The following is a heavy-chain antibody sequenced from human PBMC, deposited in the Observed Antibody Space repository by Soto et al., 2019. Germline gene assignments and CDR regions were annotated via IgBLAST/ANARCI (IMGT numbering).Heavy chain of an antibody. CDR3: ARRVFSPMVREENWFDP. J-gene: IGHJ5*02. D-gene: IGHD3-10*01. Sequence: SETLSLTCTVSGGSISSSSYYWGWIRQPPGKGLEWIGSIYYSGSTYYNPSLKSRVTISVDTSKNQFSLKLSSVTAADTAVYYCARRVFSPMVREENWFDPWGQGTLVTISS. CDR2: IYYSGST. CDR1: GGSISSSSYY. V-gene: IGHV4-39*01.